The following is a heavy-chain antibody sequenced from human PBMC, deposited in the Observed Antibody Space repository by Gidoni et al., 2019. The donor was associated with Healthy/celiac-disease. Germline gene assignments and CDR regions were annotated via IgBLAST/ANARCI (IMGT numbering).Heavy chain of an antibody. CDR2: IWYDGSNK. Sequence: QVQLVESGGGVAQPGRSLRPSCAASGFTFSSYGMHWVRQAPGKGLEWVAVIWYDGSNKYYADSVKGRFTISRDKSKNTLYLQMNSLRAEDTAVYYCAREGVDGSGSYYTRTFYGMDVWGQGTTVTVSS. D-gene: IGHD3-10*01. J-gene: IGHJ6*02. CDR3: AREGVDGSGSYYTRTFYGMDV. V-gene: IGHV3-33*01. CDR1: GFTFSSYG.